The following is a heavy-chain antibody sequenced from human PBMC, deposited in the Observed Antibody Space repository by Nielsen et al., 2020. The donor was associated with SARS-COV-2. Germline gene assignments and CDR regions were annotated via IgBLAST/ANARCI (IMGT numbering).Heavy chain of an antibody. D-gene: IGHD6-13*01. V-gene: IGHV2-5*02. J-gene: IGHJ6*03. CDR2: IYWDDGK. Sequence: WIRQPPGKALEWLAVIYWDDGKRYRPSLKTRLTITKDTSKNQVVLTMTNMDPVDTATYHCARIYSSSWYELGYYYYYMDVWGKGTTVTVSS. CDR3: ARIYSSSWYELGYYYYYMDV.